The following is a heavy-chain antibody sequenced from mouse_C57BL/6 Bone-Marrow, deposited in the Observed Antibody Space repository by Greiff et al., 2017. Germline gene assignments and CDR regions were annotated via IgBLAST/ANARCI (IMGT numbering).Heavy chain of an antibody. V-gene: IGHV1-69*01. J-gene: IGHJ1*03. CDR2: IDPSDSYT. D-gene: IGHD2-4*01. CDR1: GYTFTSYW. Sequence: QVQLQQPGAELVMPGASVKLSCKASGYTFTSYWMHWVKQRPGQGLEWIGEIDPSDSYTNYNQQFKGKSTLTVDKSSSTAYMQLSSLTSEDSAVYYCARDGGLRRSYWYFDVWGTGTTVTVSS. CDR3: ARDGGLRRSYWYFDV.